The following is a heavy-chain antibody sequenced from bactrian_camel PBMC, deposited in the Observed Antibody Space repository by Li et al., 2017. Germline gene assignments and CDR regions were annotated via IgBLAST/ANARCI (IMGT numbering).Heavy chain of an antibody. Sequence: QVQLVESGGGSAQAGGSLRLSCAISGTPSPGYCVGWFRQAPGQRREGIAGFHSQGRTRYTDAVKGRFTVSKDNTKNTVYLQMNSLKPDDTGMYYCAARVCYYGTSIVFSSSSYTYWGQGTQVTVS. CDR2: FHSQGRT. J-gene: IGHJ4*01. V-gene: IGHV3S9*01. CDR1: GTPSPGYC. CDR3: AARVCYYGTSIVFSSSSYTY. D-gene: IGHD6*01.